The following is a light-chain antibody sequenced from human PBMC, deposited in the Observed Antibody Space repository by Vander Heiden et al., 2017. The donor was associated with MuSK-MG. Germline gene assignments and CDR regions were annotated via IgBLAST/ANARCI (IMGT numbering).Light chain of an antibody. CDR2: AAT. Sequence: DIQLSQSPTYLSASVGDRVTITCRASPRIAGYLNWYQQKPGRAPRLLVYAATYLQSGVPSRFSGSGTETDFTLTISSLQPEDVAIYYCQQSYSAPRTFGPGTRVDVK. J-gene: IGKJ3*01. V-gene: IGKV1-39*01. CDR3: QQSYSAPRT. CDR1: PRIAGY.